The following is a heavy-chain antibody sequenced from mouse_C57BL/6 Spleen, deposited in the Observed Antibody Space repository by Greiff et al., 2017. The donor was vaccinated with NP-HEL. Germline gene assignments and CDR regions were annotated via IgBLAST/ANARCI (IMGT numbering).Heavy chain of an antibody. CDR1: GYTFTSYW. J-gene: IGHJ2*01. Sequence: QVQLQQPGAELVKPGASVKLSCKASGYTFTSYWMQWVKQRPGQGLEWIGEIDPSDSYTNYNQKFKGKATLTVDTSSSTAYMQLSSLTSEDSAVYYCARGGRGCFDYWGQGTTLTVSS. CDR2: IDPSDSYT. V-gene: IGHV1-50*01. CDR3: ARGGRGCFDY.